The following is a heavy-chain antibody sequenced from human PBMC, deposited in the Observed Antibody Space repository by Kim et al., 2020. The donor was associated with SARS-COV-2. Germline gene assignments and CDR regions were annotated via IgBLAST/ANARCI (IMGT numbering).Heavy chain of an antibody. Sequence: GGSLRLSCAASGFTFSSYGMHWVRQAPGKGLEWVAVISYDGSNKYYADSVKGRFTISRDNSKNTLYLQMNSLRAEDTAVYYCAKDIVIGPHYYDSSGFLDYWGQGTLVTVSS. CDR1: GFTFSSYG. CDR3: AKDIVIGPHYYDSSGFLDY. CDR2: ISYDGSNK. J-gene: IGHJ4*02. V-gene: IGHV3-30*18. D-gene: IGHD3-22*01.